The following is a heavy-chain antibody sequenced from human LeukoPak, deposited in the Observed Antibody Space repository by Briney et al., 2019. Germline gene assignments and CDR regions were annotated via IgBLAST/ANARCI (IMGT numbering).Heavy chain of an antibody. CDR3: ARVETLYSSRWSIDY. Sequence: SETLSLTCTVPGGSISSSSYYWGWIRQPPGKGLEWIGSIYYSGSTYYNPSLKSRVTISVDTSKNQFSLKLSSVTAADTAVYYCARVETLYSSRWSIDYWGQGTLVTVSS. D-gene: IGHD6-19*01. J-gene: IGHJ4*02. V-gene: IGHV4-39*01. CDR1: GGSISSSSYY. CDR2: IYYSGST.